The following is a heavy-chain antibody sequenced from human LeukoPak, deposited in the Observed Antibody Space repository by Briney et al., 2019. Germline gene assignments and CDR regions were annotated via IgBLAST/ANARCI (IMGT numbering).Heavy chain of an antibody. Sequence: ASVKVSCKVSGYTLTELSMHWVRQAPGKGLEWMEGFDPEDGETIYAQKFQGRVTMTEDTSTDTAYMELSSLRSEDTAVYYCATPGSGWLVPMYFDYWGQGTLVTVSS. CDR2: FDPEDGET. D-gene: IGHD6-19*01. V-gene: IGHV1-24*01. J-gene: IGHJ4*02. CDR3: ATPGSGWLVPMYFDY. CDR1: GYTLTELS.